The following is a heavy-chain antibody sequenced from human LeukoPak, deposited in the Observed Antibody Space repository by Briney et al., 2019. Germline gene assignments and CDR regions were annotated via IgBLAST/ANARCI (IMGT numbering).Heavy chain of an antibody. CDR3: ARQILMVYAAYYFDY. Sequence: PSETLSLTCAVSGYSISSGYYWGWIRQPPVKGLEWIGSIYHSGSTYYNPSLKSRVTISVDTSKNQFSLKLSSVTAADTAVYYCARQILMVYAAYYFDYWGQGTLVTVSS. J-gene: IGHJ4*02. V-gene: IGHV4-38-2*01. CDR1: GYSISSGYY. CDR2: IYHSGST. D-gene: IGHD2-8*01.